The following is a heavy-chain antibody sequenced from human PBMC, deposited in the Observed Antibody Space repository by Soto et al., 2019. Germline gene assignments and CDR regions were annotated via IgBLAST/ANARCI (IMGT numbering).Heavy chain of an antibody. CDR2: ISGSGGST. CDR3: AKEGVRCTNGVCYTFYFDY. D-gene: IGHD2-8*01. J-gene: IGHJ4*02. V-gene: IGHV3-23*01. CDR1: GFTFSSYA. Sequence: GGSLRLSCAASGFTFSSYAMSWVRQAPGKGLEWVSAISGSGGSTYYADSVKGRFTISRDNSKNTLYLQMNSLRAEDTAVYYCAKEGVRCTNGVCYTFYFDYWGQGTLVTVSS.